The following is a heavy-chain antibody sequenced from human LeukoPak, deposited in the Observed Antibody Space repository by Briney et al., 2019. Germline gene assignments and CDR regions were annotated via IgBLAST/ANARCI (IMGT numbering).Heavy chain of an antibody. D-gene: IGHD5-18*01. CDR3: ARDQRGFSYSKYYFDY. CDR2: IWYDGTNK. Sequence: PGGSLRLSCAASGFSFNSYGMHWVRQAPGKGLEWVAVIWYDGTNKYYADSVKGRFTISRDNSKNTLYLQMNSLRAEDTAVYYCARDQRGFSYSKYYFDYWGQGTLVTVSS. J-gene: IGHJ4*02. V-gene: IGHV3-33*01. CDR1: GFSFNSYG.